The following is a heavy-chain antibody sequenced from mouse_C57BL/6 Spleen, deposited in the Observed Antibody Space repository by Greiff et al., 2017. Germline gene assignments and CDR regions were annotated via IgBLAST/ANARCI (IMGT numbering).Heavy chain of an antibody. CDR3: ARTGTTVVADYFDY. CDR2: IYPGDGDT. D-gene: IGHD1-1*01. V-gene: IGHV1-80*01. Sequence: QVQLKESGAELVKPGASVKISCKASGYAFSSYWMNWVKQRPGKGLEWIGQIYPGDGDTNYNGKFKGKATLTADKSSSTAYMQLSSLTSEDSAVYFCARTGTTVVADYFDYWGQGTTLTVSS. CDR1: GYAFSSYW. J-gene: IGHJ2*01.